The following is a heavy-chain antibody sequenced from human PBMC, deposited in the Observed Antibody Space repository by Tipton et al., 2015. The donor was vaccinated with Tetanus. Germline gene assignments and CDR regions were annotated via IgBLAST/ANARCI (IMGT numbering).Heavy chain of an antibody. Sequence: QSGPEVKKPGASVKVSCKASGYTFTSYAMNWVRQAPGQGLEWMGWINTNTGNPTYAQGFTGRFVFSLDTSVSTAYLQISSLKAEDTAVYYCARGPIAAAGTSDAFDIWGQGTMVTVSS. D-gene: IGHD6-13*01. CDR3: ARGPIAAAGTSDAFDI. V-gene: IGHV7-4-1*02. CDR2: INTNTGNP. CDR1: GYTFTSYA. J-gene: IGHJ3*02.